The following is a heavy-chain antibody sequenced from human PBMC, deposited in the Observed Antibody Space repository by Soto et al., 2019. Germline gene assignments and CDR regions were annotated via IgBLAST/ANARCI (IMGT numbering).Heavy chain of an antibody. Sequence: ASETLSLTCAVYGGSFSGYYWSWIRQPPGKGLEWIGEINHSGSTNYNPSLKSRVTISVDTSKNQFSLKLSSVTAADTAVYYCAGVEQQLVPWFDYWGQGTLVTVS. J-gene: IGHJ4*02. CDR2: INHSGST. CDR1: GGSFSGYY. D-gene: IGHD6-13*01. CDR3: AGVEQQLVPWFDY. V-gene: IGHV4-34*01.